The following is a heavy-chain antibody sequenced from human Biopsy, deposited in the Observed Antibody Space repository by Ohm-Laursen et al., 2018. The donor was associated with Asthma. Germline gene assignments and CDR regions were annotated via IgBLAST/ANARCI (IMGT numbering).Heavy chain of an antibody. Sequence: ATVKISCKISGYSLTDLSMHWVRQAPGQGLEWMGGHNHEEGGTVNARRFQGRVTMTEDTSTDTAYMELSSLSSDDTAVYYCASDFPKDYVRYNFQFWGQGTLVPVSS. V-gene: IGHV1-24*01. CDR1: GYSLTDLS. J-gene: IGHJ4*02. D-gene: IGHD4-17*01. CDR3: ASDFPKDYVRYNFQF. CDR2: HNHEEGGT.